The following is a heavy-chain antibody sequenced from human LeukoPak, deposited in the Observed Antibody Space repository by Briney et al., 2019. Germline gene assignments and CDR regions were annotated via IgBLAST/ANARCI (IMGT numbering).Heavy chain of an antibody. CDR2: IYSGGST. D-gene: IGHD2-15*01. Sequence: GGSLRLSCAASEFSVGSNYMTWVRQAPGKGLEWVSLIYSGGSTYYADSVKGRFTISRDNAKNSLYLQMNSLRAEDTAVYYCARDPHRGYCSGGSCSSFFDYWGQGTLVTVSS. J-gene: IGHJ4*02. CDR3: ARDPHRGYCSGGSCSSFFDY. V-gene: IGHV3-66*01. CDR1: EFSVGSNY.